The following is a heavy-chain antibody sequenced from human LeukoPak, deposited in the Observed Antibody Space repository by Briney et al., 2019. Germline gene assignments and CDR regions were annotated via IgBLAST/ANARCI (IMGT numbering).Heavy chain of an antibody. CDR2: IYYSGST. D-gene: IGHD6-19*01. Sequence: PSETLSLTCTVSGGSVSSGSYYWSWIRQPPGKGLEWIGYIYYSGSTNYNPSLKSRVTISVDTSKNQFSLKLSSVTAADTAVYYCARASRLGSSGWYFDYWGQGTLVTVSS. J-gene: IGHJ4*02. V-gene: IGHV4-61*01. CDR3: ARASRLGSSGWYFDY. CDR1: GGSVSSGSYY.